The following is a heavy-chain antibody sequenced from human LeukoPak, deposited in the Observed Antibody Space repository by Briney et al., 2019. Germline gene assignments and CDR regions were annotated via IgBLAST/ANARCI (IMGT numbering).Heavy chain of an antibody. CDR2: ISSSGSTI. Sequence: GGSLRLSCAASGFTFSSYGMHWIRQAPGKGLEWVSYISSSGSTIYYADSVKGRFTISRDNAKNSLYLQMNSLRAEDTAVYYCARRASGPIWFDPWGQGTLVTVSS. CDR1: GFTFSSYG. CDR3: ARRASGPIWFDP. J-gene: IGHJ5*02. D-gene: IGHD5-12*01. V-gene: IGHV3-48*04.